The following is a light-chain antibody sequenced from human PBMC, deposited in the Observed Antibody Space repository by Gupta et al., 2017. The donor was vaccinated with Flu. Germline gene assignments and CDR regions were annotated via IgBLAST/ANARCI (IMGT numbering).Light chain of an antibody. CDR3: QVWDSSSDHRWV. CDR1: NIGSKS. Sequence: SYVLTQPPSVSVAPGQTARITCGGNNIGSKSVHWYQQKPGQAPVLVVDDESDRPSGIPERFSGSKSGNKATLTISRVEAGDEADYYWQVWDSSSDHRWVFGGGTKLTVL. CDR2: DES. V-gene: IGLV3-21*02. J-gene: IGLJ3*02.